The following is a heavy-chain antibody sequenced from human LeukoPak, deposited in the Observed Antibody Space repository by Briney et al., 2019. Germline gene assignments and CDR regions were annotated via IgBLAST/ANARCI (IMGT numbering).Heavy chain of an antibody. CDR1: GYTFTSYD. CDR3: ATRHKPSHWRPWDY. Sequence: ASVKVSCKASGYTFTSYDINWVRQATGQGLEWMGWMNPNSGNTGYAQKFQGRVTMTRNTSISTAYMELSSLRSEDTAVYYCATRHKPSHWRPWDYWGQGTLVTVSS. CDR2: MNPNSGNT. V-gene: IGHV1-8*01. D-gene: IGHD1-1*01. J-gene: IGHJ4*02.